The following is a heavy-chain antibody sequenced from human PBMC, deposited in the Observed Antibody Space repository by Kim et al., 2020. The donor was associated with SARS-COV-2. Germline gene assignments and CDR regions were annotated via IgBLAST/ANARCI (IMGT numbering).Heavy chain of an antibody. CDR2: IWYDGSNK. D-gene: IGHD6-13*01. Sequence: GGSLRLSCAASGFTFSSYGMHWVRQAPGKGLEWVAVIWYDGSNKYYADSVKGRFTISRDNSKNTLYLQMNSLRAEDTAVYYCARDLGYSSSWYSEYYYYYGMDVWGQGTTVTVSS. J-gene: IGHJ6*02. CDR3: ARDLGYSSSWYSEYYYYYGMDV. CDR1: GFTFSSYG. V-gene: IGHV3-33*01.